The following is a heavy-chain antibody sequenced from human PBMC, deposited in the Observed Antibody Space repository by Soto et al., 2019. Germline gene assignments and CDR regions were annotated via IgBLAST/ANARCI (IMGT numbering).Heavy chain of an antibody. J-gene: IGHJ4*02. CDR1: GFIFSNYG. V-gene: IGHV3-30*18. CDR2: ISFDGKNR. D-gene: IGHD2-15*01. CDR3: AKRGGVVGGSEHPFFEY. Sequence: QVQLVASGGGVVQPGKSLRLSCAASGFIFSNYGMHWVRQAPGKGLEWVALISFDGKNRNYADSVKGRFTIYRDNPKNTLYLEMNSLRPEDTAFYYCAKRGGVVGGSEHPFFEYWGQGTLFTVSS.